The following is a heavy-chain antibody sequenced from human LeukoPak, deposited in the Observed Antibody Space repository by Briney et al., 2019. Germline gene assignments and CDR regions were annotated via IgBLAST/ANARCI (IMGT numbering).Heavy chain of an antibody. CDR1: GGSFSGYY. CDR3: AIGQGYCSSTSCYLLAFDI. CDR2: INHSGST. Sequence: PSETLSLTCAVYGGSFSGYYWSWIRQPPGKGLEWIGEINHSGSTNYNPSLKSRVTISVDTSKNQFSLKLSSVTAADTAVYYCAIGQGYCSSTSCYLLAFDIWGQGTMVTVSS. V-gene: IGHV4-34*01. J-gene: IGHJ3*02. D-gene: IGHD2-2*01.